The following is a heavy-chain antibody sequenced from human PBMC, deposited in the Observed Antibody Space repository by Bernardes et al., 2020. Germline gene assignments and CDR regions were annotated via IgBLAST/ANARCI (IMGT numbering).Heavy chain of an antibody. CDR1: GFTLSNAV. D-gene: IGHD1-26*01. J-gene: IGHJ4*02. CDR3: ARDVAGREDF. Sequence: GGSLRLSCAASGFTLSNAVMHWVRQAPGEGPEWVAVLWKNGNNKYNVDSVKGRFTISRDNSKNTLYLQMNSLRVEDTAVYYCARDVAGREDFWGQGTLVTVSS. CDR2: LWKNGNNK. V-gene: IGHV3-33*01.